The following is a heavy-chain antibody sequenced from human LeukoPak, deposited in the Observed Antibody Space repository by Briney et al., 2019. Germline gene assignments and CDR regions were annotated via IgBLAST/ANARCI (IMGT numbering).Heavy chain of an antibody. Sequence: ASVKVSCKASGGTFSSYAISWVRQAPGQGLEWMGRIIPILGIANYAQKFQGRVTMTRNTSISTAYMELSSLRSEDTAVYYCARVRLGELSLLDYWGQGTLVTVSS. CDR3: ARVRLGELSLLDY. CDR2: IIPILGIA. D-gene: IGHD3-16*02. CDR1: GGTFSSYA. J-gene: IGHJ4*02. V-gene: IGHV1-69*04.